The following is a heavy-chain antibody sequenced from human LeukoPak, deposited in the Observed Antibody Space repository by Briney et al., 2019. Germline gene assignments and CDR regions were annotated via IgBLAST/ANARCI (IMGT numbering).Heavy chain of an antibody. CDR1: GFTFSRYW. J-gene: IGHJ4*02. CDR3: ARANDYGDDY. V-gene: IGHV3-7*01. D-gene: IGHD4-17*01. CDR2: IKQDGSEK. Sequence: GGSLRLSCAASGFTFSRYWMSWVRQAPGKGLEWVANIKQDGSEKYYVDSVKGRFTISRDNAKNSLYLQMNSLRAKDTAVYYCARANDYGDDYWGQGTLVTVSS.